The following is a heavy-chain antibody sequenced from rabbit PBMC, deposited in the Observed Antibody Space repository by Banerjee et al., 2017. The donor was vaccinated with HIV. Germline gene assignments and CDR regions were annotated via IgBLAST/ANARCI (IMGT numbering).Heavy chain of an antibody. CDR3: ARKSGDVGRGYGILIRLDL. J-gene: IGHJ3*01. Sequence: QQLEESGGGLVKPGGTLKLSCKASGFDFSSYSMNWVRQAPGKGLEWIGYIDPIFGSTYYASWVNGRFTISRHNAQNTLYLQLNSLTAADTATYFCARKSGDVGRGYGILIRLDLWGQGTLVTVS. V-gene: IGHV1S7*01. CDR2: IDPIFGST. CDR1: GFDFSSYS. D-gene: IGHD7-1*01.